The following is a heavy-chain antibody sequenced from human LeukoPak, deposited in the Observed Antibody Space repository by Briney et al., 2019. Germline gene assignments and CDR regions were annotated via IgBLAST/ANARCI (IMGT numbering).Heavy chain of an antibody. V-gene: IGHV4-30-4*08. CDR3: AREALLYYFDY. Sequence: SETLSLTCTVSGASISNGDYYWTWIRQTPGEGLEWIVYIYHSGSTYYNPSLKSRLTISLDTSENQFPLSLNSVTAADTAVYYCAREALLYYFDYWGQGTPVTVSS. J-gene: IGHJ4*02. D-gene: IGHD2-15*01. CDR1: GASISNGDYY. CDR2: IYHSGST.